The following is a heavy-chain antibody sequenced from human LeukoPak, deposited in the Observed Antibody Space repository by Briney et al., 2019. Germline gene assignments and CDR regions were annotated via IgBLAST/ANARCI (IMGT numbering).Heavy chain of an antibody. CDR1: GYTFTSYG. CDR3: ARVSRVLMVYALDY. J-gene: IGHJ4*02. CDR2: ISAYNGNT. Sequence: GASVKVSCKAPGYTFTSYGISWVRQAPGQGLEWMGWISAYNGNTNYAQKLQGRVTMTTDTSTSTAYMELRSLRSDDTAVYYCARVSRVLMVYALDYWGQGTLVTVSS. V-gene: IGHV1-18*01. D-gene: IGHD2-8*01.